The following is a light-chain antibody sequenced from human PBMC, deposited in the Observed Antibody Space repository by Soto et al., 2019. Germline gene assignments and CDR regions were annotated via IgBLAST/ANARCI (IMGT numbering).Light chain of an antibody. CDR1: QGISSW. CDR2: GAS. Sequence: DIQMTQSPSSLSSSVGDRVTITCRASQGISSWLAWYQQKPGKAPKLLLYGASSLQSGVPSRFSGSGSGTDFTLTISCLQSEDFATYYCQQYNSYSITFGQGTRLEIK. CDR3: QQYNSYSIT. J-gene: IGKJ5*01. V-gene: IGKV1D-16*01.